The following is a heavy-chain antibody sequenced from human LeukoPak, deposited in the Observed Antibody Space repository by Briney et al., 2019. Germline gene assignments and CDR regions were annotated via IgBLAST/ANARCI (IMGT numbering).Heavy chain of an antibody. J-gene: IGHJ4*02. CDR1: GYTFTSYG. D-gene: IGHD1-1*01. V-gene: IGHV1-18*01. CDR3: ARRNWNGRPVIDY. Sequence: GASVNVSCKPSGYTFTSYGISWVRQAPGQGLEWMGWISAYNGNTNYTQKLQGRVTMTTDTSTSTAYMELRSLRSDDTAVYYCARRNWNGRPVIDYWGQGTLVTVSS. CDR2: ISAYNGNT.